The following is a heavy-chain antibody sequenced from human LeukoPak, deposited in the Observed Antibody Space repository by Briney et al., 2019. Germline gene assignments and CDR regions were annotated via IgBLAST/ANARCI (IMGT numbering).Heavy chain of an antibody. J-gene: IGHJ4*02. Sequence: PGGSLRPSCAASGFTFSSYWMSWVRQAPGKGLEWVANIKQDGSEKYYVDSVKGRFTISRDNAKNSLYLQMNSLRAEDTAVYYCASFMVRGVIIHYWGQGTLVTVSS. D-gene: IGHD3-10*01. CDR3: ASFMVRGVIIHY. CDR1: GFTFSSYW. V-gene: IGHV3-7*01. CDR2: IKQDGSEK.